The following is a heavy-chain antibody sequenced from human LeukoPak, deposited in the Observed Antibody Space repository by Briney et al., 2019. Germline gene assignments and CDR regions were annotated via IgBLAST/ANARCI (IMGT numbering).Heavy chain of an antibody. Sequence: GGSLRLSCAASGFTFISYAMTWVRQAPGKGLEWVSAISGSGGSTYYANSVKGRFTISRDNSKDTLYLQMNSLRVEDTAVYYCAKDSRIPAGGTEPSDYWGQGTLVTVSS. J-gene: IGHJ4*02. V-gene: IGHV3-23*01. CDR2: ISGSGGST. D-gene: IGHD6-13*01. CDR1: GFTFISYA. CDR3: AKDSRIPAGGTEPSDY.